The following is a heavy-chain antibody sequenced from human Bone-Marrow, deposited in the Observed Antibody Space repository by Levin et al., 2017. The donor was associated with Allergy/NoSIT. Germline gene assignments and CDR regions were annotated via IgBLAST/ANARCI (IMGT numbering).Heavy chain of an antibody. D-gene: IGHD3-9*01. CDR2: ISAYNGNT. J-gene: IGHJ4*02. Sequence: GASVKVSCKASGYTFTSYSFSWVRQARGQGLEWMGWISAYNGNTNYAQKLQGRVTMTTDTSTSTAYIVLRSLRSDDTGVYYCAREPRRYFAWFHEKYPFDYWGQGTLVTVSS. V-gene: IGHV1-18*04. CDR1: GYTFTSYS. CDR3: AREPRRYFAWFHEKYPFDY.